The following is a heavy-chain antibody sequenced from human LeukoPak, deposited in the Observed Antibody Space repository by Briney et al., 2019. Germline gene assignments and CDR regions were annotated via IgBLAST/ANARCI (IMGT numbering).Heavy chain of an antibody. CDR1: GGSISSSSYY. Sequence: SETLSLTCTVSGGSISSSSYYWGWIRQPPGKGLEWIGSIYYSGSTYYNPSLKSRVTISVDTSKNQFSLKLSSVTAADTAVYYCARGHGSSQPWGQGTLVTVSS. J-gene: IGHJ5*02. V-gene: IGHV4-39*01. D-gene: IGHD1-26*01. CDR2: IYYSGST. CDR3: ARGHGSSQP.